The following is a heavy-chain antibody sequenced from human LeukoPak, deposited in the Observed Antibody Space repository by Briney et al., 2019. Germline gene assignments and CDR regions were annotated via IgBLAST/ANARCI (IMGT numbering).Heavy chain of an antibody. Sequence: SETLSLTCTVSSGSISSSSYYWGWIRQPPGKGLEWIGSIYYSESTYYNPSLKSRVTISVDTSKNQFSLKLSSVTAADTAVYYCARDAYYYDSSGYSRFDYWGQGTLVTVSS. CDR3: ARDAYYYDSSGYSRFDY. D-gene: IGHD3-22*01. V-gene: IGHV4-39*07. J-gene: IGHJ4*02. CDR2: IYYSEST. CDR1: SGSISSSSYY.